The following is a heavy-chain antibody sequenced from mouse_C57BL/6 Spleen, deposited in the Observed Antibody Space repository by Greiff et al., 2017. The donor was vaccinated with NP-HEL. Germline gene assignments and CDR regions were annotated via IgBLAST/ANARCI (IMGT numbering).Heavy chain of an antibody. J-gene: IGHJ4*01. CDR1: GYAFSSSW. CDR3: ASPNWDD. D-gene: IGHD4-1*02. V-gene: IGHV1-82*01. CDR2: IYPGDGDT. Sequence: VKVVESGPELVKPGASVKISCKASGYAFSSSWMNWVKQRPGKGLEWIGRIYPGDGDTNYNGKFKGKATLTADKSSSTAYMQLSSLTSEDSAVYFCASPNWDDWGQGTSVTVSS.